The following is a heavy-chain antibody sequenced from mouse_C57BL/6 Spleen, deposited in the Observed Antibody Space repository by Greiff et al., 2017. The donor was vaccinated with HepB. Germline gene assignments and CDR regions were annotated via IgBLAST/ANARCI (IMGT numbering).Heavy chain of an antibody. CDR2: IYPRSGNT. J-gene: IGHJ4*01. V-gene: IGHV1-81*01. Sequence: VKLVESGAELARPGASVKLSCKASGYTFTSYGISWVKQRTGQGLEWIGEIYPRSGNTYYNEKFKGKATLTADKSSSTAYMELRSLTSEDSAVYFCARSQTAQASYYAMDYWGQGTSVTVSS. D-gene: IGHD3-2*02. CDR1: GYTFTSYG. CDR3: ARSQTAQASYYAMDY.